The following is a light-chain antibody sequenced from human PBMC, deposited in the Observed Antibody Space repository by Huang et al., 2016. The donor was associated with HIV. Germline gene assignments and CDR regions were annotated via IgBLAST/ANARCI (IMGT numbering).Light chain of an antibody. Sequence: IQMTQSPTSLSASVGDRVFISCRTSQSVGTYLNWYQQKPVKSPKLLISSASTLHNGVPSRFSGGGSGTVFTLTIRGLQFDDFATYFCQQSYGALSSFGPGTRL. V-gene: IGKV1-39*01. CDR1: QSVGTY. J-gene: IGKJ5*01. CDR2: SAS. CDR3: QQSYGALSS.